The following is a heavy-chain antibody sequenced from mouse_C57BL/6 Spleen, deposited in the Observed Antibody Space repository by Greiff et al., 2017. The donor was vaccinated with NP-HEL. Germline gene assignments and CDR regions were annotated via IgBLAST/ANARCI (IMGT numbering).Heavy chain of an antibody. CDR1: GFNIKDYY. Sequence: VQLQQSGAELVKPGASVKLSCTASGFNIKDYYMHWVKQRTEQGLVWIGRIDPEDGETKYAPKIQGKATMTADTSSNTAFLQLSSITSEDTAVYYGARSYFAGWGQGTPVTVSA. CDR3: ARSYFAG. V-gene: IGHV14-2*01. D-gene: IGHD2-12*01. J-gene: IGHJ3*01. CDR2: IDPEDGET.